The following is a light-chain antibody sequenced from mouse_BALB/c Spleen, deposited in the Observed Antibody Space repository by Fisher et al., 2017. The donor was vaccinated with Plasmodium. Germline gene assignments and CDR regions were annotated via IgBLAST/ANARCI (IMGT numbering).Light chain of an antibody. V-gene: IGKV5-45*01. CDR2: YGS. J-gene: IGKJ5*01. Sequence: DIVITQSTATLSVTPGDGVSLSCRASQSINNYLHWYQQRSHESPRLLINYGSQSISGLPSRFSGRGSGTDFTLIINSVETEDFGMYFCQHSNSWPLTFGAGTKLELK. CDR3: QHSNSWPLT. CDR1: QSINNY.